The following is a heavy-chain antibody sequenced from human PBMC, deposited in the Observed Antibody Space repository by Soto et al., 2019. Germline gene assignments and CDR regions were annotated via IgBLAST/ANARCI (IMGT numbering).Heavy chain of an antibody. CDR1: GYTFTSYG. V-gene: IGHV1-18*01. CDR3: ASVMGLGYCSSTSCPGNAFEI. J-gene: IGHJ3*02. Sequence: ASVKVSCKASGYTFTSYGISWVRQAPGQGLEWMGWISAYNGNTNYAQKLQGRVTMTTDTSTSTAYMELRSLRSDDTAVYYCASVMGLGYCSSTSCPGNAFEIWGQGKMVTVSS. D-gene: IGHD2-2*01. CDR2: ISAYNGNT.